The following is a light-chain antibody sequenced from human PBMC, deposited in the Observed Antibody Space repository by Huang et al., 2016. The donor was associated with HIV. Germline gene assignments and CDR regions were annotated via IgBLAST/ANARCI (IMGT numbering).Light chain of an antibody. V-gene: IGKV3-20*01. CDR2: GAS. J-gene: IGKJ5*01. CDR3: QHYGGSSS. Sequence: EIVLTQSPGTLSLSPGERATLSCRASQSVSSGYLAWYQQKPGQAPRLLIYGASSRATGIPDRFRGSGSGTDFALTIGRLEPEDFAVYYCQHYGGSSSFGQGTRLEIK. CDR1: QSVSSGY.